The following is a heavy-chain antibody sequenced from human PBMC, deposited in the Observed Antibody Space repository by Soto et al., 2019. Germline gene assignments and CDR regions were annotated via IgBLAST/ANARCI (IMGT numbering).Heavy chain of an antibody. Sequence: QVQLVQSGAEVKKPGSSVKVSCKASGGPFSSYAISWVRQAPGQGLEWMGGIIPIFGTANYAQKFQGRVTITADECKSTDYKELSSLRSEDTAVYYCAKPQYYYDSSGYKLNRWYFDLWGRGTLVTVSS. CDR1: GGPFSSYA. J-gene: IGHJ2*01. V-gene: IGHV1-69*01. D-gene: IGHD3-22*01. CDR3: AKPQYYYDSSGYKLNRWYFDL. CDR2: IIPIFGTA.